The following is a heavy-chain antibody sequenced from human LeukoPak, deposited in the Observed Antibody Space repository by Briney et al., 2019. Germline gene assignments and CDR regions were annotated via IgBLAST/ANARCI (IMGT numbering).Heavy chain of an antibody. CDR2: TSSDLNVK. CDR1: GFTFRNYV. Sequence: GGSLRLSCAASGFTFRNYVIHWVRQAPGKGLEWVAVTSSDLNVKLYADSVKGRFTISRDNSKNTLYLQMNSLRAEDTAVYYCAKGARYCTNGVCYSPSPIDYWGQGTLVTVSS. D-gene: IGHD2-8*01. J-gene: IGHJ4*02. CDR3: AKGARYCTNGVCYSPSPIDY. V-gene: IGHV3-30*18.